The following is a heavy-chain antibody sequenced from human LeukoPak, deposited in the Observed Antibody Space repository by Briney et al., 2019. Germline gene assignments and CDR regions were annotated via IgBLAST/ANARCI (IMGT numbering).Heavy chain of an antibody. CDR1: GYTFTSYD. Sequence: GASVKVSCKASGYTFTSYDINWVRQATGQGLEWMGWMNPNSGNTGYAQKFQGRVTITRNTSISTAYMELSGLRSEDTAVYYCARGDRRAYYNWFDPWGQGTLVTVSS. D-gene: IGHD3-22*01. V-gene: IGHV1-8*03. CDR2: MNPNSGNT. CDR3: ARGDRRAYYNWFDP. J-gene: IGHJ5*02.